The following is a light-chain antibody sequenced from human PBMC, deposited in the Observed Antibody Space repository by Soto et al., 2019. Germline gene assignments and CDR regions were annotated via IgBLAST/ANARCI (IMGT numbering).Light chain of an antibody. V-gene: IGKV1-5*01. CDR3: QQCHRYLT. J-gene: IGKJ1*01. CDR2: GAS. CDR1: ESMSNC. Sequence: DIQMTQSPSTLSASVGDRVTITCRASESMSNCLAWYQQKPGKAPKLLISGASSLQSGVPSRFSGSASGTGFTLTISSLQPDDIATYYCQQCHRYLTFGQGTKVDI.